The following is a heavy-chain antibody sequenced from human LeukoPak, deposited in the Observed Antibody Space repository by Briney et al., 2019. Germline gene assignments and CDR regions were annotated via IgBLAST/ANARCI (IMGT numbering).Heavy chain of an antibody. D-gene: IGHD3-3*01. Sequence: ASVKVSCKASGYTFTSYGISWVGQAPGQGLEWMGWISAYNGNTNYAQKLQGRVTMTTDTSTSTAYMELRSLRSDDTAVYYCARDQDYDFWSGYSHTHFDYWGQGTLVTVSS. CDR2: ISAYNGNT. V-gene: IGHV1-18*01. CDR3: ARDQDYDFWSGYSHTHFDY. J-gene: IGHJ4*02. CDR1: GYTFTSYG.